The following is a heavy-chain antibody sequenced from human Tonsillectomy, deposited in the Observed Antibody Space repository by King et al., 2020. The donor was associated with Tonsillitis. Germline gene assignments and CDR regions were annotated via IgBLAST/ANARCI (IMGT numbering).Heavy chain of an antibody. CDR3: SSLTHGYIVDY. D-gene: IGHD5-24*01. Sequence: QLQESGPGLVKPSETLSLTCTVSGGSISTSSYYWGWIRQPPGKGLEWIGRIYYSGTYYNPSLKSRVTISLDTSKNQFSLNLSSVSAADTAIYYCSSLTHGYIVDYWGQGTLVAVSS. CDR1: GGSISTSSYY. V-gene: IGHV4-39*01. CDR2: IYYSGT. J-gene: IGHJ4*02.